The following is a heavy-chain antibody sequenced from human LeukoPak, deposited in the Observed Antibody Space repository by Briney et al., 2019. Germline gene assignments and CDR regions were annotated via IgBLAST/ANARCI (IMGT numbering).Heavy chain of an antibody. V-gene: IGHV4-59*08. CDR1: GGSISRYY. J-gene: IGHJ4*02. CDR2: IYYNGAT. Sequence: SETLSLTCTVSGGSISRYYWTWIRQPPGKGLEWLGYIYYNGATKYNPSLRSRVTLSLDTSKNQFSLRLSSVTAADTAVYYCARTVTTEDLFYFDYWGQGTLVTVSS. CDR3: ARTVTTEDLFYFDY. D-gene: IGHD4-17*01.